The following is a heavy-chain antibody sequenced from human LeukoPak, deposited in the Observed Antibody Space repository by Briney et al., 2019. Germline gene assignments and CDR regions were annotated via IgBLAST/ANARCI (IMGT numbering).Heavy chain of an antibody. Sequence: PGGSLRLSCAASGFTFSSYAMSWVRQAPGKGLEWVSSTGSGSSYIYYADLVKGRFTISRDNAKNSLYLQMNSLRAEDTAVYYCARGGGGNPYYFDYWGQGTLVTVSS. CDR3: ARGGGGNPYYFDY. CDR1: GFTFSSYA. D-gene: IGHD4-23*01. J-gene: IGHJ4*02. V-gene: IGHV3-21*01. CDR2: TGSGSSYI.